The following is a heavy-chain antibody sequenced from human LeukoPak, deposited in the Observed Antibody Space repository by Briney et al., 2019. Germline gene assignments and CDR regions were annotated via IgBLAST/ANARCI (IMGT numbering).Heavy chain of an antibody. CDR2: IKSKTDGGTT. D-gene: IGHD6-13*01. CDR3: TTAAGTGYYYYYMDV. V-gene: IGHV3-15*01. Sequence: GGSLRLSCAASGFTFSNAWMSWVRQAPGKGLEWVGRIKSKTDGGTTDYAAPVKGRFTISRDDSKNTLYLQMNSLKTEDTAVYYCTTAAGTGYYYYYMDVWGKGTTVTVSS. J-gene: IGHJ6*03. CDR1: GFTFSNAW.